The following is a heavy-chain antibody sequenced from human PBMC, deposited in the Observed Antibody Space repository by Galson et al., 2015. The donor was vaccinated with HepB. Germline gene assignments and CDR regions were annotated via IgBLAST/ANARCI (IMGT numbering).Heavy chain of an antibody. Sequence: SLRLSCAASGFTFSSYAMHWVRQAPGKGLEWVAVVSYDGTNKYYADSVKGRFTISRDNSKNTLYLQMNSLRAEETAVYYCARGNPPSSPVDLWGQGTLVTVSS. V-gene: IGHV3-30-3*01. J-gene: IGHJ5*02. D-gene: IGHD2-2*01. CDR3: ARGNPPSSPVDL. CDR2: VSYDGTNK. CDR1: GFTFSSYA.